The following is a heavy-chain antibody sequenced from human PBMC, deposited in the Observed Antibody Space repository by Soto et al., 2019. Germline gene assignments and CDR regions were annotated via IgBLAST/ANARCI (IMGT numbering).Heavy chain of an antibody. CDR2: LKPDGSQK. CDR3: ARGYDWNDEHDAFDI. Sequence: GGSLRLSCAASGFSFSNHWMSWVRQAPGKGLEWVANLKPDGSQKWYVDSVKGRFAISRDNSKNSLFLQMNSLRADDTAVYYCARGYDWNDEHDAFDIWGQGTMVTVSS. D-gene: IGHD1-20*01. V-gene: IGHV3-7*02. J-gene: IGHJ3*02. CDR1: GFSFSNHW.